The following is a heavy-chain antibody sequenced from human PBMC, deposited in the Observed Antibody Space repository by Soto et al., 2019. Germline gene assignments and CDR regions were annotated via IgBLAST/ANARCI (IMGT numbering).Heavy chain of an antibody. CDR3: ARPWAAVAGPIDY. Sequence: PWETLSLTCTVSGGSISSSSYYWGWIRQPPGKGLEWIGSIYYSGSTYYNPSLKSRVTISVDTSKNQFSLKLSSVTAADTAVYYCARPWAAVAGPIDYWGQGTLVTVSS. V-gene: IGHV4-39*01. CDR1: GGSISSSSYY. J-gene: IGHJ4*02. D-gene: IGHD6-19*01. CDR2: IYYSGST.